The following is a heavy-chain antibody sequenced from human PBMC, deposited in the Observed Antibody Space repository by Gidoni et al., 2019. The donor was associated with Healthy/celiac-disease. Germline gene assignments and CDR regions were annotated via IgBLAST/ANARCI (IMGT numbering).Heavy chain of an antibody. CDR2: ISYDGSNK. CDR3: AKMGYCSSTSCSSGYEGMDV. V-gene: IGHV3-30*18. J-gene: IGHJ6*02. Sequence: QVQLVESGGGVVQPGRSLRLSCAASGFTFSRYGMHWVRQAPGKGLEWVAVISYDGSNKYYADSVKGRFTISRDNSKNTLYLQMNSLRAEDTAVYYCAKMGYCSSTSCSSGYEGMDVWGQGTTVTVSS. D-gene: IGHD2-2*01. CDR1: GFTFSRYG.